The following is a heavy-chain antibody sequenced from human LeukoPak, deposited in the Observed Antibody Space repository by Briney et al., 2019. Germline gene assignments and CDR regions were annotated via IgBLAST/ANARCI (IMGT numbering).Heavy chain of an antibody. D-gene: IGHD2-2*01. J-gene: IGHJ4*02. Sequence: SETLSLTCTVSGYSISSGYYWGWIRQPPGKGLEWIGSIYHSGSTYYNPSLKSRVTISVDTSKNQFSLKLSSVTAADTAVYYCARDAVVPASLLDYWGQGTLVTVSP. CDR1: GYSISSGYY. CDR3: ARDAVVPASLLDY. CDR2: IYHSGST. V-gene: IGHV4-38-2*02.